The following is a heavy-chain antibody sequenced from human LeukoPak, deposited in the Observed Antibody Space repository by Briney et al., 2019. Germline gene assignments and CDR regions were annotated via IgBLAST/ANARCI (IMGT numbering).Heavy chain of an antibody. V-gene: IGHV4-39*01. D-gene: IGHD1-1*01. J-gene: IGHJ4*02. CDR2: IYYSGSP. Sequence: PSETLSLTCTVSGVSISNYNYYWAWIRQPPGKGLECIGSIYYSGSPYYNPSLKSRVTISVGTSKNQFSLRLSSVTAADTAVYYCATWRTATTGFDYWGQGALVTVSS. CDR1: GVSISNYNYY. CDR3: ATWRTATTGFDY.